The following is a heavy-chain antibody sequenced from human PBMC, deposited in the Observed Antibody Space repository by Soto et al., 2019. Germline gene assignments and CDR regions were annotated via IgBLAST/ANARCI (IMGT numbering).Heavy chain of an antibody. D-gene: IGHD6-6*01. CDR1: GFTFSSYS. J-gene: IGHJ6*03. CDR3: ARTGGPSSSATFYYYYYMDV. V-gene: IGHV3-21*01. CDR2: ISSSSSYI. Sequence: GGSLRLSCAASGFTFSSYSMNWVRQAPGKGLEWVSSISSSSSYIYYADSVKGRFTISRDNAKNSLYLQMNSLRAEDTAVYYCARTGGPSSSATFYYYYYMDVWGKGTTVTVSS.